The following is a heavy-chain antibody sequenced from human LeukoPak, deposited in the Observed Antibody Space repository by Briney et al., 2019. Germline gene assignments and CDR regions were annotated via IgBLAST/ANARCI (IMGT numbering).Heavy chain of an antibody. CDR2: IYYSGST. J-gene: IGHJ6*03. D-gene: IGHD3-22*01. CDR3: WGYYDSSGYYYYYYYMDV. Sequence: PSQTLSLTCTVSGGSISSGDYYWSWIRQPPGKGLEWIGYIYYSGSTYYNPSLKSRVTISVDTSKNQFSLKLSSVTAADTAVYYCWGYYDSSGYYYYYYYMDVWGKGTTVTVSS. CDR1: GGSISSGDYY. V-gene: IGHV4-30-4*01.